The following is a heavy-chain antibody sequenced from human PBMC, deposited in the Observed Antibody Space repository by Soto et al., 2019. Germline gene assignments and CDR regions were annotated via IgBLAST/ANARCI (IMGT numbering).Heavy chain of an antibody. CDR2: FSGNSGDT. V-gene: IGHV3-23*01. Sequence: LRLSCAASGFNFRFYAMNWVRQAPGTGLEWVSTFSGNSGDTYYADSVKGRFSISRDNAKNTLSLQMNGLRAEDTAVYYCAKWTAAGSSVDHWGQGTLVTVSS. J-gene: IGHJ4*02. D-gene: IGHD6-13*01. CDR3: AKWTAAGSSVDH. CDR1: GFNFRFYA.